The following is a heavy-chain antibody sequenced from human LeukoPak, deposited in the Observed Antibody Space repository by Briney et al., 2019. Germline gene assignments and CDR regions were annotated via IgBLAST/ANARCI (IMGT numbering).Heavy chain of an antibody. CDR2: IYHSGST. CDR3: ARSRGGRGSGSYYNANPQPFDY. Sequence: SQTLSLTCTVSGGSISSGGYYRSWIRQPPGKGLEWIGYIYHSGSTYYNPSLKSRVTISVDTSKNQFSLKLSSVTAADTAVYYCARSRGGRGSGSYYNANPQPFDYWGQGTLVTVSS. J-gene: IGHJ4*02. D-gene: IGHD3-10*01. CDR1: GGSISSGGYY. V-gene: IGHV4-30-2*02.